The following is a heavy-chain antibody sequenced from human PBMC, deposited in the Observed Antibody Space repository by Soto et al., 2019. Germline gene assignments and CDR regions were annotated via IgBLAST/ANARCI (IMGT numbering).Heavy chain of an antibody. CDR2: IIPLFGTA. CDR1: GGTFSTYA. Sequence: QVQLEQSGGEVKQPGSSVRVSCKTSGGTFSTYAINWVRQAPGQGLEWMGAIIPLFGTADYSQKFQGRVTITAAESTSTAYMELSSLRFDDTAVYFCARPKGTYSSGYSYFDFWGQGTLVTVSS. CDR3: ARPKGTYSSGYSYFDF. D-gene: IGHD6-19*01. V-gene: IGHV1-69*01. J-gene: IGHJ4*02.